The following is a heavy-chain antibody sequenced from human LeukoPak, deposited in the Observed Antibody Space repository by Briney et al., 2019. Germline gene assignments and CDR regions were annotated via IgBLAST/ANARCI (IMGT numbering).Heavy chain of an antibody. J-gene: IGHJ4*02. CDR2: ISGSGGST. CDR3: AKDPTVVTPFDY. V-gene: IGHV3-23*01. Sequence: GGSLRLSCATSGFSFSTYVMSWVRQAPGKGLEWVSAISGSGGSTYYADSVKGRFTISRDNSKNTLYLQMNSLRAEDTAVYYCAKDPTVVTPFDYWGQGTLVTVSS. CDR1: GFSFSTYV. D-gene: IGHD4-23*01.